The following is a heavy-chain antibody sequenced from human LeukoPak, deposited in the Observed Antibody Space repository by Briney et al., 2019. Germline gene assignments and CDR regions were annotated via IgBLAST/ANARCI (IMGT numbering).Heavy chain of an antibody. CDR1: GGIFSSYA. D-gene: IGHD4-17*01. J-gene: IGHJ3*02. Sequence: GASVKVSCKASGGIFSSYAISWVRQAPGQGLEWMGRIIPLFGTADYAQRYQGRVTISADNSMNTAYLELSSLTSEDTSVYYCASPYDYGDHYLDALHIGGQGTIVTVSS. CDR2: IIPLFGTA. CDR3: ASPYDYGDHYLDALHI. V-gene: IGHV1-69*06.